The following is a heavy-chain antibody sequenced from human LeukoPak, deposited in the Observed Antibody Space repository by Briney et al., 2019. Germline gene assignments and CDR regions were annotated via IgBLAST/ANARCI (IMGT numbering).Heavy chain of an antibody. V-gene: IGHV3-30-3*01. CDR2: ISYDGSNK. CDR1: GFTFRNYA. J-gene: IGHJ4*02. CDR3: ARENYGDHYFDY. D-gene: IGHD4-17*01. Sequence: GGSLRLSCAASGFTFRNYAMHWVRQAPGKGLEWVAVISYDGSNKFYADSVKGRFTISRDNSKNTLYLQMSSLRAEDTAVYYCARENYGDHYFDYWGQGTLVTVSS.